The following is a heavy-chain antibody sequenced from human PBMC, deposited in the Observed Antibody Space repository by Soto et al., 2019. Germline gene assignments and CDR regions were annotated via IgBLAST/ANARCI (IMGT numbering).Heavy chain of an antibody. D-gene: IGHD6-19*01. J-gene: IGHJ4*02. Sequence: HGESLKISCKGSGYSFTSYWIGWVRQMPGKGLEWMGIIYPGDSDTRYSPSFQGQVTISADKSISTAYLQWSSLKASDTAMYYCATRGVDSGWYSDYWGQGTLVTVSS. CDR2: IYPGDSDT. CDR3: ATRGVDSGWYSDY. CDR1: GYSFTSYW. V-gene: IGHV5-51*01.